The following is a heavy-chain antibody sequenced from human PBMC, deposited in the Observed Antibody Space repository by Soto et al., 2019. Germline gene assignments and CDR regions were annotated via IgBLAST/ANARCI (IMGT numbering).Heavy chain of an antibody. J-gene: IGHJ4*02. D-gene: IGHD5-18*01. Sequence: KSSETLSLTCAVYGGSFSGYYWSWIRQPPGKGLEWIGEINHSGSTNYNPSLKSRVTISVDTSKNQFSLKLSSVTAADTAVYYCARGGGRGIQLWRPYFDYWGQGTLVTVSS. CDR2: INHSGST. V-gene: IGHV4-34*01. CDR1: GGSFSGYY. CDR3: ARGGGRGIQLWRPYFDY.